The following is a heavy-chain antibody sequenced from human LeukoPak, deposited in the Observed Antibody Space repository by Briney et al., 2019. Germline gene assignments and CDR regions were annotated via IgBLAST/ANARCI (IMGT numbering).Heavy chain of an antibody. Sequence: SETLSLTCAVSGGTFSGYYWTWIRQPPGKGPEWIGEINHSGRTNYNPSLTRRVIMSVDTSKNQFSLKLSSVIAADTAVYYCARRASGSEWYFDLWGRGTLVTVSS. V-gene: IGHV4-34*01. D-gene: IGHD3-10*01. CDR1: GGTFSGYY. CDR3: ARRASGSEWYFDL. CDR2: INHSGRT. J-gene: IGHJ2*01.